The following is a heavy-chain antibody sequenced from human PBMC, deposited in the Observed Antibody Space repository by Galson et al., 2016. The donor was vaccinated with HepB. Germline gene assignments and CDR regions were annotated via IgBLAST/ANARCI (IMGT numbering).Heavy chain of an antibody. CDR2: TSGGSNPI. CDR1: GFTFNTYS. J-gene: IGHJ3*02. D-gene: IGHD3-10*01. V-gene: IGHV3-48*01. CDR3: ARDHHPSYYFGSGSDALDM. Sequence: SLRLSCAASGFTFNTYSMNWVRLAPGRGLEWLSFTSGGSNPIYYADSVKGRFTISRENAQNSLFLQMNSLRVEDTAVYYCARDHHPSYYFGSGSDALDMWGQGTMVSVSS.